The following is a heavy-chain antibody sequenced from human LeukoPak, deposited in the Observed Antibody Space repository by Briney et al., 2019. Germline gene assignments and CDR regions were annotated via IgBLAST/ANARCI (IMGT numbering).Heavy chain of an antibody. Sequence: GGSLRLSCAASGFTLSSYSMKWVRQAPGKGLEWVSSISSSSIYIYYADSVKGRFTISRDNAKNSLYLQMNSLRAEDTAVYYCARDRGYSSFDYWGQGTLVTVSS. CDR1: GFTLSSYS. V-gene: IGHV3-21*01. D-gene: IGHD6-19*01. J-gene: IGHJ4*02. CDR2: ISSSSIYI. CDR3: ARDRGYSSFDY.